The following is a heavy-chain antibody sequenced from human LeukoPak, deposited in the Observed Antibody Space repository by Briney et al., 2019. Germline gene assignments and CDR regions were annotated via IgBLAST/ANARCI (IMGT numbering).Heavy chain of an antibody. J-gene: IGHJ4*02. CDR1: GFTFNIYS. CDR3: AKLYRAVTGMFFDY. Sequence: GGPLRLPCAASGFTFNIYSMSWVRQAPGKGLEWVSAISGSGGSTYYADSVKGRFTISRENSKNTLYLQMNSLRAGDTAVYYCAKLYRAVTGMFFDYWGQGTLVTVSS. CDR2: ISGSGGST. D-gene: IGHD6-19*01. V-gene: IGHV3-23*01.